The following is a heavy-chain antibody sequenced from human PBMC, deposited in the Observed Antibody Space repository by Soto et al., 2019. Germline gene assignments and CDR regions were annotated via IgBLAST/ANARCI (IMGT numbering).Heavy chain of an antibody. D-gene: IGHD1-26*01. V-gene: IGHV4-34*01. CDR1: GGSFSDYI. CDR2: INHSGSA. J-gene: IGHJ4*02. CDR3: ARGLISGSHYSGGWYYFDS. Sequence: SETLSLTCDVYGGSFSDYIWTWIRQTPGKGLQWIGQINHSGSANYNPSLKSRVTISVHTSSSQFSLELSSVTAADTAVYYCARGLISGSHYSGGWYYFDSWGQGIQVT.